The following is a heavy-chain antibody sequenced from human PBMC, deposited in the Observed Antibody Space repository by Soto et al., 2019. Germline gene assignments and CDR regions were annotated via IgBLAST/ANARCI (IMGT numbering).Heavy chain of an antibody. CDR1: GYSFTSYW. V-gene: IGHV5-51*01. CDR2: IYPGDSDT. D-gene: IGHD4-17*01. CDR3: ARETTVTKDYYYGMDV. J-gene: IGHJ6*02. Sequence: GESLNISCKGSGYSFTSYWIGWVRQMPGKGLEWMGIIYPGDSDTRYSPSFQGQVTISADKSISTAYLQWSSLKASDTAMYYCARETTVTKDYYYGMDVWGQGTTVTVSS.